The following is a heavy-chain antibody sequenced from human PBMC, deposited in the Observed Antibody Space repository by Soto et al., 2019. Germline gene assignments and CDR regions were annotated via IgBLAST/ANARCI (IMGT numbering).Heavy chain of an antibody. V-gene: IGHV4-39*02. J-gene: IGHJ5*02. Sequence: QLQLQESGPGLVKPSETLSLTCSVSGGSISRNSYYWGWIRQPPGKGLEWIGRVHYSGTTDYNPSLESRVTISIDTSKNHLSLKLRSVTAADTAVYFCARPRGTSGWYGSWFDPWGPGALVTVSS. CDR3: ARPRGTSGWYGSWFDP. CDR2: VHYSGTT. D-gene: IGHD6-13*01. CDR1: GGSISRNSYY.